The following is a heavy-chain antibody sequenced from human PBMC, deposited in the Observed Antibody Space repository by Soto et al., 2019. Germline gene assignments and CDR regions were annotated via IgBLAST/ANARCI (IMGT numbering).Heavy chain of an antibody. D-gene: IGHD2-21*02. CDR3: ARTRAAVTAILDAFDI. J-gene: IGHJ3*02. Sequence: ASVKVSCKASGYTFTSYGISWVRQAPGQGLEWMGWISAYNGNTNYAQKLQGRVTMTTDTSTSTAYMELRSLRSDDTAVYYCARTRAAVTAILDAFDIWGQGTMVTVSS. CDR1: GYTFTSYG. V-gene: IGHV1-18*04. CDR2: ISAYNGNT.